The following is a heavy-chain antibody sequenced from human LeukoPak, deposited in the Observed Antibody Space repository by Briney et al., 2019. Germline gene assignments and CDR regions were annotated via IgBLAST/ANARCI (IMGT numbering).Heavy chain of an antibody. J-gene: IGHJ4*02. CDR2: VYYTGST. V-gene: IGHV4-59*01. D-gene: IGHD1-1*01. Sequence: SETLSLTCTVSGGYISSYYWSWIRQPPGEGLEWIGYVYYTGSTNYNPSLKSRVSISVDTSKNQFSLKLRSVSAADTAVYYCVRPESVGTKYRFDYWGQGALVTVSS. CDR1: GGYISSYY. CDR3: VRPESVGTKYRFDY.